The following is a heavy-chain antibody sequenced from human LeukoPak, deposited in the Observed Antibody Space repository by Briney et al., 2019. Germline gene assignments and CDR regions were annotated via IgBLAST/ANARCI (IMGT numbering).Heavy chain of an antibody. CDR2: ISSSSSTI. D-gene: IGHD5-12*01. V-gene: IGHV3-48*04. CDR1: GFTFSSYS. CDR3: ARGAPGGVALRLNYYYYGMDV. J-gene: IGHJ6*02. Sequence: PGGSLRLSCAASGFTFSSYSMNWVRQAPGKGLEWVSYISSSSSTIYYADSVKGRFTISRDNAKNSLYLQMNSLRAEDTAVYYCARGAPGGVALRLNYYYYGMDVWGQGTTVTVSS.